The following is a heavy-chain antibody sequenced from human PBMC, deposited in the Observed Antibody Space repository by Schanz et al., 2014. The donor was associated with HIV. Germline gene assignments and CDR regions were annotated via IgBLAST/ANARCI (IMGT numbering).Heavy chain of an antibody. Sequence: QVQLVQSGAEVKKPGASVKVSCETSGYTFFDYAINWVRQAPGQGLEWMGWVNPESGNTGMADKFLGRLSLTRFTSTGTAYMELDSLRSEDTAIYYCVRAASFHFDKEGYYRNWYFDFWGRGTLVAVSS. D-gene: IGHD1-26*01. J-gene: IGHJ2*01. CDR2: VNPESGNT. V-gene: IGHV1-8*02. CDR1: GYTFFDYA. CDR3: VRAASFHFDKEGYYRNWYFDF.